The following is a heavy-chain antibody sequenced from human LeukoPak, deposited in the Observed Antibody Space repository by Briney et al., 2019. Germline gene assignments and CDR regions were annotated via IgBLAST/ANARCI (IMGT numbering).Heavy chain of an antibody. CDR2: IRYDGSNK. J-gene: IGHJ4*02. CDR3: AKDRRGYSYGYSFFDY. V-gene: IGHV3-30*02. D-gene: IGHD5-18*01. CDR1: GFTFSSYG. Sequence: SGGSLRLSCAASGFTFSSYGMHWVRQAPGEGLEWVAFIRYDGSNKYYADSVKGRFTISRDNSKNTLYLQMNSLRAEDTAVYCCAKDRRGYSYGYSFFDYWGQGTLVTVSS.